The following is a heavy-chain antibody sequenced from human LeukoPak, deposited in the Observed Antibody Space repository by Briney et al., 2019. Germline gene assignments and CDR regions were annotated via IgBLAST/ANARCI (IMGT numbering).Heavy chain of an antibody. J-gene: IGHJ4*02. CDR1: GGSISSGSYY. D-gene: IGHD3-3*01. CDR3: ARSGYYDFWSGYYREDY. V-gene: IGHV4-61*02. CDR2: IYTSGST. Sequence: SETLSLTCTVSGGSISSGSYYWSWIRQPAGKGLEWIGRIYTSGSTNYNPSLKSRVTISVDTSKNQFSLKLSSVTAADTAVYYCARSGYYDFWSGYYREDYWGQGTLVTVSS.